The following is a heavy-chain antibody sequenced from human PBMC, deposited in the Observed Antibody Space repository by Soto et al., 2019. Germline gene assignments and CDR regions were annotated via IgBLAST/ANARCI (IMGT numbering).Heavy chain of an antibody. V-gene: IGHV3-64*04. CDR3: AKGRYDYVLYGMDV. D-gene: IGHD3-16*01. J-gene: IGHJ6*02. CDR2: ISSFGGGT. CDR1: GLSFSRYT. Sequence: PGGSLRLSCSDSGLSFSRYTVHWVRQAPGKGLEYVSAISSFGGGTYYVDSVKGRFTISRDNSKNTLYLQMNSLRAEDTAVYYCAKGRYDYVLYGMDVWGQGTTVTSP.